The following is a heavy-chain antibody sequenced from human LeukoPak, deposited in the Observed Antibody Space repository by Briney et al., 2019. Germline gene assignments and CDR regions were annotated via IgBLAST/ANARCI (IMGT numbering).Heavy chain of an antibody. V-gene: IGHV3-74*01. J-gene: IGHJ4*02. CDR1: GFTFSSYW. Sequence: GGSLRLSCAASGFTFSSYWMHWVRQAPGKGLVWVSRINSDGGSTSYADSVKGRFTISRDNAKNTLYLQMNSLRAEDTAVYYCAPFAGVVTVEYWGQGTLVTVSS. CDR2: INSDGGST. D-gene: IGHD3-3*01. CDR3: APFAGVVTVEY.